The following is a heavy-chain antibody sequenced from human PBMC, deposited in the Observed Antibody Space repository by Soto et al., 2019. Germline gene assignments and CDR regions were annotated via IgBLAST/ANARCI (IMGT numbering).Heavy chain of an antibody. CDR3: AHRPPDYYGSDLGDY. V-gene: IGHV2-5*01. Sequence: SGPTLVNPPQTLTLTRPFSGVSLSTSGVGGGWIPQPPGKALEWLALIYWNDDKRYSPSLKSRLTITKDTSKYQVVLTMTNMDPVDTATYYCAHRPPDYYGSDLGDYWGQGTLVTVSS. CDR2: IYWNDDK. J-gene: IGHJ4*02. CDR1: GVSLSTSGVG. D-gene: IGHD3-10*01.